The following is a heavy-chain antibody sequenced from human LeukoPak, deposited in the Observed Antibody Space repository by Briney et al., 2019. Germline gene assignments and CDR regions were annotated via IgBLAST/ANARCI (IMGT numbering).Heavy chain of an antibody. V-gene: IGHV3-23*01. CDR1: GFIVSTNH. Sequence: GSLRLSCAASGFIVSTNHMSWVRQAPGKGLEWVSAISGSGGSTYYADSVRGRFTISRDNSKNTLYLQMNSLRAEDTAVYYCAKEGREAAAPGIGYWGQGTLVTVSS. CDR2: ISGSGGST. D-gene: IGHD6-13*01. CDR3: AKEGREAAAPGIGY. J-gene: IGHJ4*02.